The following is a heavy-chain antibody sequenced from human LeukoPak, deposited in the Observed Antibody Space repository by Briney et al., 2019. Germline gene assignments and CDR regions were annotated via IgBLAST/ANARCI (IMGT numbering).Heavy chain of an antibody. CDR2: INTNTGNP. CDR3: AIWYCSGGRCYSNARTFDY. Sequence: ASVKVSCKASGYTFTSYAMNWVREAPGQGLEWMGWINTNTGNPTYAQGLRGRFVFSLDTSVSTAYLQISSLKAEDTAVYYCAIWYCSGGRCYSNARTFDYWGQGTRVSVSS. CDR1: GYTFTSYA. V-gene: IGHV7-4-1*02. J-gene: IGHJ4*02. D-gene: IGHD2-15*01.